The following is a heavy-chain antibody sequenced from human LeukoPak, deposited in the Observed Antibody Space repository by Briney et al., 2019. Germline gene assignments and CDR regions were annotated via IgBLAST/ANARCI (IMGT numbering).Heavy chain of an antibody. CDR2: IYPGDSDI. D-gene: IGHD5-18*01. Sequence: GESLKISCKGSGYSFARYWIGWGRMMPGKGLEGMGNIYPGDSDIRYSPSLQGQVTPSAHKPITTAYLQWSSMKASDTAMYHCARCGYSYGPGTYYGMDVCSQGTTVTVSS. V-gene: IGHV5-51*04. J-gene: IGHJ6*02. CDR3: ARCGYSYGPGTYYGMDV. CDR1: GYSFARYW.